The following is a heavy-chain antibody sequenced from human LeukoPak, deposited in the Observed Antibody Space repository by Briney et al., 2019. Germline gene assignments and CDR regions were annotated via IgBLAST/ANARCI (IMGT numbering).Heavy chain of an antibody. CDR1: GYTFTSYD. V-gene: IGHV1-18*01. Sequence: ASVKVSCKASGYTFTSYDINWVRQATGQGLEWMGWINPNSGGTNYAQKLQGRVTMTTDTSTSTAYMELRSLRSDDTAVYYCARINYRPIIKFFDFWGQGTLVTVSS. D-gene: IGHD4-11*01. CDR2: INPNSGGT. J-gene: IGHJ4*02. CDR3: ARINYRPIIKFFDF.